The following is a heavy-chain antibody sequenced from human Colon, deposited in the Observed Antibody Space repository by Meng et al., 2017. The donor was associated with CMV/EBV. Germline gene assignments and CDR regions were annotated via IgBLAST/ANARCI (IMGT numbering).Heavy chain of an antibody. V-gene: IGHV3-21*05. J-gene: IGHJ4*02. CDR2: ISGDGSDL. CDR3: VRDILRVGITYYFDY. Sequence: GGSLRLSCAASGFTFSSYAMSWVRQAPGKGLEWISYISGDGSDLFYGDSVRGRFTISRDNAKNSLYLQINSLRVEDTAVYYCVRDILRVGITYYFDYWGQGTLVTVSS. D-gene: IGHD1-26*01. CDR1: GFTFSSYA.